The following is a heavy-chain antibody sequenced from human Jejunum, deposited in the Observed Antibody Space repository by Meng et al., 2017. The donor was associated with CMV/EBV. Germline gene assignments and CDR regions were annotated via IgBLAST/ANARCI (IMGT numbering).Heavy chain of an antibody. V-gene: IGHV4-4*07. D-gene: IGHD6-25*01. CDR2: FYYTGST. CDR1: GGSITDYY. J-gene: IGHJ4*02. CDR3: ARAAVDTGDFDL. Sequence: QVQPQESGPGLVNPSDTLSLTCTVSGGSITDYYWSWIRQPAGKRLEWIGRFYYTGSTNYNPSLENRVTMSLDTSKNRFSLNLSSVTAADTAVYYCARAAVDTGDFDLWGLGILVTVSS.